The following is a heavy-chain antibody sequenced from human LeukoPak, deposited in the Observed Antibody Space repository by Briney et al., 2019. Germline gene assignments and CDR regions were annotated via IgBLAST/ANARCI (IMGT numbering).Heavy chain of an antibody. CDR3: ARVVGSPEYYYYGMDV. Sequence: SETLSLTCTVSGGSISSSSYYWGWIRQPPGKGLEWIGSIYYSGSTYYNPSLKSRVTISVDTSKNQFSLKLSSVTAADTAVYYCARVVGSPEYYYYGMDVWGQGTTVTVSS. V-gene: IGHV4-39*07. CDR1: GGSISSSSYY. D-gene: IGHD6-13*01. J-gene: IGHJ6*02. CDR2: IYYSGST.